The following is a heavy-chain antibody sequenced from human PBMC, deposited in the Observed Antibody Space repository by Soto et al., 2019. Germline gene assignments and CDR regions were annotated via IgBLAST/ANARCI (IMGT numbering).Heavy chain of an antibody. J-gene: IGHJ4*02. V-gene: IGHV4-59*01. Sequence: SETLSLTCTVSSDSISNYYWSWIRQPPGKGLEWIGYIHSSGSTDYNPSLKSRVSISGDTSKSQFSLKLSSVTAADTAVYYCARAVGATFYYIDFWGQGTLVTVSS. CDR1: SDSISNYY. CDR2: IHSSGST. CDR3: ARAVGATFYYIDF. D-gene: IGHD1-26*01.